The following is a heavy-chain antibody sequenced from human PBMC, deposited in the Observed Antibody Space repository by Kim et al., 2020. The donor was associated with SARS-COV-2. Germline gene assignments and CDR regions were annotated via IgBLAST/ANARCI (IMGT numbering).Heavy chain of an antibody. Sequence: ASVKVSCKASGYTFTSYAMHWVRQAPGQRLEWMGWINAGNGNTKYSQKFQGRVTITRDTSASTAYMELSSLRSEDTAVYYCARVTYYYDSSDGGGFDYWGQGTLVTVSS. J-gene: IGHJ4*02. CDR2: INAGNGNT. CDR3: ARVTYYYDSSDGGGFDY. D-gene: IGHD3-22*01. CDR1: GYTFTSYA. V-gene: IGHV1-3*01.